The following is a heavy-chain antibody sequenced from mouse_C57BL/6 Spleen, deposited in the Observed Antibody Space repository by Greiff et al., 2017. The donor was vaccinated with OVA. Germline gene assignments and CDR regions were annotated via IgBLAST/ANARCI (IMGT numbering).Heavy chain of an antibody. J-gene: IGHJ2*01. CDR1: GFTFSSYA. Sequence: EVKVVESGGGLVKPGGSLKLSCAASGFTFSSYAMSWVRQTPEKRLEWVATISDGGSYTYYPDNVKGRFTISRDNAKNNLYLQMSHLKSEDTAMYYCARDWDYGSSYAFDYWGQGTTLTVSS. V-gene: IGHV5-4*01. CDR3: ARDWDYGSSYAFDY. D-gene: IGHD1-1*01. CDR2: ISDGGSYT.